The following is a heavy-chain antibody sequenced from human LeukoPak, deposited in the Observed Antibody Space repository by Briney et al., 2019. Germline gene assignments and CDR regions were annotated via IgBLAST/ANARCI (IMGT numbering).Heavy chain of an antibody. V-gene: IGHV3-7*03. D-gene: IGHD6-13*01. J-gene: IGHJ5*02. Sequence: PGGSLRLSCAASAFSLSDYWMNWVRQAPGKGLEWVASIKQDGSEKYYVDSVKGRFTISRDNAKNSLYLQMNGLRVEDTAMYYCARDAPQVPAAGVLASWGQGTLVIVSS. CDR3: ARDAPQVPAAGVLAS. CDR1: AFSLSDYW. CDR2: IKQDGSEK.